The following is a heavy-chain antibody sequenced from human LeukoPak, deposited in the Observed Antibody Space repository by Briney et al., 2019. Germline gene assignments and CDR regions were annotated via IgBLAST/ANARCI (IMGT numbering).Heavy chain of an antibody. J-gene: IGHJ6*02. Sequence: PGRSLRLSCAASGFAFRTYGLHWVRQAPGKGLEWVALIWYDGSNKYYVDSVKGRFTISRDNSENILYLQMNSLRVEDTAVYYCARDVSGSCSGYYYGMDVWGQGTTVTVSS. V-gene: IGHV3-33*01. CDR3: ARDVSGSCSGYYYGMDV. CDR2: IWYDGSNK. D-gene: IGHD1-26*01. CDR1: GFAFRTYG.